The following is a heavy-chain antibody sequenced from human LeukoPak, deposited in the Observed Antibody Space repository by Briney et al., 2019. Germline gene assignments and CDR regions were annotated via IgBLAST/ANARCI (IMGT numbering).Heavy chain of an antibody. CDR2: IYTSGST. J-gene: IGHJ6*02. CDR3: ARAYYSNYVDGMDV. V-gene: IGHV4-61*02. CDR1: GGSISSGSYY. Sequence: PSETLSFTCTVSGGSISSGSYYWSWIRQPAGKGLEWIGRIYTSGSTNYNPSLKSRVTISVDTSKNQFSLKLSSVTAADTAVYYCARAYYSNYVDGMDVWGQGTTVTVSS. D-gene: IGHD4-11*01.